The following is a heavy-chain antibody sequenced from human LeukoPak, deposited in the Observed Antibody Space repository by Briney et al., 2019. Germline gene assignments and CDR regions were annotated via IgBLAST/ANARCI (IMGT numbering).Heavy chain of an antibody. J-gene: IGHJ4*02. CDR1: GGSISSYY. Sequence: SETLSLTCTVSGGSISSYYWSWIRQPPGKGLEWIGYIYYSGSTNYNPSLKSRVTISVDTSKNQFSLKLSSVTAADTAVYYCARDQGGWEDYWGQGTLVTVSS. CDR3: ARDQGGWEDY. V-gene: IGHV4-59*01. CDR2: IYYSGST. D-gene: IGHD1-26*01.